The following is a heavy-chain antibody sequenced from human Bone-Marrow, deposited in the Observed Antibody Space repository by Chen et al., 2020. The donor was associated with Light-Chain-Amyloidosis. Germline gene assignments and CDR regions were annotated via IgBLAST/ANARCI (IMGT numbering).Heavy chain of an antibody. J-gene: IGHJ3*02. D-gene: IGHD1-20*01. Sequence: EAQLVESGGGLVQPGGSLRLSCAASGFSLRSYWMHWVRQVPGKGLVWVSRINGDGGWTNYAGSVKGRVTISKDNAKNTLYLQINYLSAEDTAVYYCAREKITGPRQSDALDIWCQGTMVTVSS. CDR3: AREKITGPRQSDALDI. V-gene: IGHV3-74*01. CDR1: GFSLRSYW. CDR2: INGDGGWT.